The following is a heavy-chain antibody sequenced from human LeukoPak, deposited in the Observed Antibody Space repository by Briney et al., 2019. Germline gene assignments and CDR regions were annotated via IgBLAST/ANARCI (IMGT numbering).Heavy chain of an antibody. CDR2: ISSSGGTI. Sequence: GGSLRLSCAASGFTFSSFALSWVRQAPGKGLEWISYISSSGGTIYYADSVKGRFTISRDNTDNSLFLQMSSLRAEDTAMYYCYCAVEDYWGQGTLVTVSS. CDR3: YCAVEDY. J-gene: IGHJ4*02. CDR1: GFTFSSFA. V-gene: IGHV3-48*04. D-gene: IGHD2-15*01.